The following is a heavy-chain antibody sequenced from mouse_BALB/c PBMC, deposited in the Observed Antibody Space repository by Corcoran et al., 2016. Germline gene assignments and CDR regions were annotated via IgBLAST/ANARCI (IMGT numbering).Heavy chain of an antibody. CDR1: GFSLSTYGIG. V-gene: IGHV8-11*01. J-gene: IGHJ3*01. CDR2: IWWNDNK. D-gene: IGHD3-2*01. CDR3: ARIAGDSSGPGFAY. Sequence: QVTLKESGPGILQPSQTLSLTCSFSGFSLSTYGIGVGWIRQPSGKGLEGLANIWWNDNKYYNTALTSRLTISKDTSNNQVFLKIASVDTADTSTYYGARIAGDSSGPGFAYWGQGTLVTVSA.